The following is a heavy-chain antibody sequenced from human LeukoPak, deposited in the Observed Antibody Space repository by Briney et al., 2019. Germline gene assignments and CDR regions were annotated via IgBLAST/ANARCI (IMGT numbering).Heavy chain of an antibody. J-gene: IGHJ6*02. CDR3: ARREVTRAYYDILTGYYSSYYYYGMDV. V-gene: IGHV3-30-3*01. CDR2: ISYDGSNK. Sequence: PGGSLRLSCAASRFTFSSYAMHWVRQAPGKGLEGVAVISYDGSNKYYADSVKGRFTISRDNSKNTLYLQMNSLRAEDTAVYYCARREVTRAYYDILTGYYSSYYYYGMDVWGQGTTVTVSS. D-gene: IGHD3-9*01. CDR1: RFTFSSYA.